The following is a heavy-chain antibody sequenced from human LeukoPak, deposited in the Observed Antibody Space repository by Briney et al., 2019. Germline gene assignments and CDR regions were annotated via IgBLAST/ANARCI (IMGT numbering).Heavy chain of an antibody. D-gene: IGHD2/OR15-2a*01. CDR3: ARDNTWYFDL. CDR2: ISPYNGNT. CDR1: GYTFTDYY. J-gene: IGHJ2*01. Sequence: GASVKVSCKASGYTFTDYYMHWVRQAPGQGLEWMGWISPYNGNTDSAQKFQDRVTMTTDTSTSAAYMELRSLRSDDTAVYYCARDNTWYFDLWGRGTLVTVSS. V-gene: IGHV1-18*04.